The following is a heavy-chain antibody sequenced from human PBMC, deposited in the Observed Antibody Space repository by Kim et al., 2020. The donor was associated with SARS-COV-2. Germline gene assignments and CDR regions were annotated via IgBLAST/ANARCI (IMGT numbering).Heavy chain of an antibody. J-gene: IGHJ6*02. CDR3: ARDYFSSSSDYYGMDV. CDR2: IIPIFGTA. Sequence: ASVKVSCKASGGTFSSYAISWVRQAPGQGLEWMGGIIPIFGTANYAQKFQGRVTITADESTSTAYMELSSLRSEDTAVYYCARDYFSSSSDYYGMDVWGQGTTVTVSS. V-gene: IGHV1-69*13. D-gene: IGHD6-6*01. CDR1: GGTFSSYA.